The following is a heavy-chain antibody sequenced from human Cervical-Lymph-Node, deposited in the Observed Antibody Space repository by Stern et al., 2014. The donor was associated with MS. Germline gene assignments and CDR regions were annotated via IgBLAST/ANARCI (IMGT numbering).Heavy chain of an antibody. CDR1: GGTFSSYA. D-gene: IGHD3-10*01. V-gene: IGHV1-69*01. CDR3: ASSVGELTPEAV. J-gene: IGHJ6*02. Sequence: VQLVQSGAEVKTPGSSVRVSCKASGGTFSSYAISWVRQAPGQGLEWMGGIIPMFGTANYAQKFQGRVTITADDSTTTAYMEVSSLRSEDTAVYYCASSVGELTPEAVWGQGTTVTVFS. CDR2: IIPMFGTA.